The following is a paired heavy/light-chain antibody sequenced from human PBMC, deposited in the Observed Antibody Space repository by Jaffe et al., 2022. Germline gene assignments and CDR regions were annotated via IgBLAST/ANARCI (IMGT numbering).Light chain of an antibody. Sequence: SSELTQDPAVSVALGQTVRITCQGDSLRSYYASWYQQKPGQAPVLVIYGKNNRPSGIPDRFSGSSSGNTASLTITGAQAEDEADYYCNSRDSSGNPLVFGGGTKLTVL. CDR3: NSRDSSGNPLV. V-gene: IGLV3-19*01. CDR1: SLRSYY. J-gene: IGLJ2*01. CDR2: GKN.
Heavy chain of an antibody. D-gene: IGHD3-9*01. Sequence: QVQLQESGPGLVKPSETLSLTCTVSGGSISSYYWSWIRQPPGKGLEWIGYIYYSGSTNYNPSLKSRVTISVDTSKNQFSLKLSSVTAADTAVYYCARVQHILTGYYPSYYYYYMDVWGKGTTVTVSS. CDR1: GGSISSYY. V-gene: IGHV4-59*01. CDR3: ARVQHILTGYYPSYYYYYMDV. J-gene: IGHJ6*03. CDR2: IYYSGST.